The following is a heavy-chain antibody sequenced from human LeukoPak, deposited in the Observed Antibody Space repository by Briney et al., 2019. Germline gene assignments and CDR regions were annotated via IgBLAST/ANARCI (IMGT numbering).Heavy chain of an antibody. J-gene: IGHJ6*04. Sequence: SETLSLTCTVSGGSISSYYWSWIRQPPGKGLEWIGYIYYSGSTNYNPSLKSRVTISVDTSKNQFSLKLSSVTAADTAVYYCAREGXSIRGSAARRTRPMDXWGKGTTVTXSS. CDR1: GGSISSYY. D-gene: IGHD6-6*01. CDR2: IYYSGST. CDR3: AREGXSIRGSAARRTRPMDX. V-gene: IGHV4-59*01.